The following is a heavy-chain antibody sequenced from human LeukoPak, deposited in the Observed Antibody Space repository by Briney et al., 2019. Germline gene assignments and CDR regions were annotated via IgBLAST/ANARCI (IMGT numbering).Heavy chain of an antibody. J-gene: IGHJ4*02. D-gene: IGHD2-2*01. CDR3: MRATSRTYPPFDH. CDR1: GGSISSSFSY. CDR2: INHSGST. Sequence: SETLSLTCTVSGGSISSSFSYWGWIRQPPGKGLEWIGSINHSGSTYSTPSLKSRVIISIDTSKNQFSLKLNSVTAADTAVYYCMRATSRTYPPFDHWGQGMLVTVSS. V-gene: IGHV4-39*01.